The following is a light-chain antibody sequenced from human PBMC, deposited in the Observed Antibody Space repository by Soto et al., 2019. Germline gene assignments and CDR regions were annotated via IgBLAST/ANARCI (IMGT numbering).Light chain of an antibody. CDR3: QQYNSWTSIT. CDR2: AAS. Sequence: EILLTQSPATLSVSPGERATLSCRSSQSVNRNLGWYQQKPGQAPRLLIFAASTRAPGTPARFSGSGSGTEFTLTISGLQSEDFAVYYCQQYNSWTSITFGQGTRLEVK. J-gene: IGKJ5*01. CDR1: QSVNRN. V-gene: IGKV3-15*01.